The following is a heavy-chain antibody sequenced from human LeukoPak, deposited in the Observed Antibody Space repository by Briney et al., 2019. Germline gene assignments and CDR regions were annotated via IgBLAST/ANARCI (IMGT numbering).Heavy chain of an antibody. CDR1: GASISSGGYS. CDR3: ARKKDYGDYVDY. Sequence: PSQTLSLTCAVSGASISSGGYSWNWLRLPPGKGLEWIANIYHSGDNYYNPSLRSRVTISVDTSKNQFSLMLSSVTAAVTALYYCARKKDYGDYVDYWGQGTLVTVSS. V-gene: IGHV4-30-2*01. D-gene: IGHD4-17*01. CDR2: IYHSGDN. J-gene: IGHJ4*02.